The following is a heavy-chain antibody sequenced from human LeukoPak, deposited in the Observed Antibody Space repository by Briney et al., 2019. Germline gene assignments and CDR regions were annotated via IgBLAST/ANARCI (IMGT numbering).Heavy chain of an antibody. D-gene: IGHD3-10*01. Sequence: SQTLSLTCAISGDSVSSNSAAWNWIRQSLSRGLEWLGRTYYRSKWYNDYAVSVKSRITINPDTSKNQFSLQLNSVTPEDTAVYYCARDTPVRYVGYSYFDYWGQGTLVTVSS. CDR3: ARDTPVRYVGYSYFDY. CDR1: GDSVSSNSAA. CDR2: TYYRSKWYN. J-gene: IGHJ4*02. V-gene: IGHV6-1*01.